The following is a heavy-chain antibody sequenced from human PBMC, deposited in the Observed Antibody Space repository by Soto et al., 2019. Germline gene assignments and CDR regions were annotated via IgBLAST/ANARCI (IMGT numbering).Heavy chain of an antibody. CDR2: IFHSGST. V-gene: IGHV4-4*02. Sequence: PSETLSLTCDVSGDSISNNYWLTWVRQFPGEGLQWIGEIFHSGSTNYYPPLKNRVIISVDKSNNRFSLMLRSVTAADTAVYFCARGDFWSGSDYWGQGIQVTVSS. J-gene: IGHJ4*02. CDR1: GDSISNNYW. D-gene: IGHD3-3*01. CDR3: ARGDFWSGSDY.